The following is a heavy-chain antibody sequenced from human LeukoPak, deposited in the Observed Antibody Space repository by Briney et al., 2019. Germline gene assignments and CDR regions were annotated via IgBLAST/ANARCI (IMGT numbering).Heavy chain of an antibody. J-gene: IGHJ4*02. D-gene: IGHD3-9*01. V-gene: IGHV1-2*02. CDR1: GYTFTGYY. Sequence: ASVKVSCKASGYTFTGYYMHWVRQAPGQGPEWMGWINPNSGGTNYAQKFQGRVTMTRDTSISTAYMELSRLRSDDTAVYYCARDRAVLDYDILTGYYEYWGQGTLVTVSS. CDR3: ARDRAVLDYDILTGYYEY. CDR2: INPNSGGT.